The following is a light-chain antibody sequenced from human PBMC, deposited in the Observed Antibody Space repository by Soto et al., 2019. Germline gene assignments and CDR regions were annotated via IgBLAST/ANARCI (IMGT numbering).Light chain of an antibody. CDR3: SSYTSSSNWV. J-gene: IGLJ3*02. V-gene: IGLV2-14*01. CDR2: EVS. CDR1: SSDVGGYNY. Sequence: QSALTQPASVSGSPGQSITISCTGTSSDVGGYNYVSWYQQHPGKAPKLMIYEVSNRPSGVSNRFSGSKSGNTASLTISGLQAEDEADYYCSSYTSSSNWVFGGGTSSPS.